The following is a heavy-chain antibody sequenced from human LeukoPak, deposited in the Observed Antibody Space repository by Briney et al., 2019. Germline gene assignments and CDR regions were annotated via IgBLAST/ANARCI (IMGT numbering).Heavy chain of an antibody. J-gene: IGHJ6*02. CDR3: AKAGREVRGVIKLYYYGMDV. CDR1: GFTFSSYG. CDR2: IRYDGSNK. Sequence: PGGSLRLSCAASGFTFSSYGMHWVRLAPGKGLEWVAFIRYDGSNKYYADSVKGRFTISRDNSKNTLYLQMNSLRAEDTAVYYCAKAGREVRGVIKLYYYGMDVWGQGTTVTVSS. D-gene: IGHD3-10*01. V-gene: IGHV3-30*02.